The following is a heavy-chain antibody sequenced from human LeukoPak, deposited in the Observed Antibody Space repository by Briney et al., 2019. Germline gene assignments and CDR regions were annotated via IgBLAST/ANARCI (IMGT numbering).Heavy chain of an antibody. CDR3: AKDSKRYYDSSGYYYFHY. J-gene: IGHJ4*02. CDR2: ISKDGSTS. Sequence: GGSLRLSCEASGFTFSNHWMHWVRQAPGKGLVWVSVISKDGSTSIYADSVRGRLTISRDNAKNTLYLQMNSLRAEDTAVYYCAKDSKRYYDSSGYYYFHYWGQGTLVTVSS. V-gene: IGHV3-74*01. D-gene: IGHD3-22*01. CDR1: GFTFSNHW.